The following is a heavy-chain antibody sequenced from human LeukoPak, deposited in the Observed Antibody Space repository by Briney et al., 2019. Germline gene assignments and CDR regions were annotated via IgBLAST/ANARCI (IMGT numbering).Heavy chain of an antibody. D-gene: IGHD6-19*01. CDR1: GFTFSSYG. CDR2: IRYDGSNK. J-gene: IGHJ4*02. Sequence: GSLRLSCAASGFTFSSYGMHWVRQAPGKGLEWVAFIRYDGSNKYYADSVKGRFTISRDNSKNTIYLQMNSLRVEDTAVYYCAKLSGWTGWFFDYWGQGTVVTVSS. V-gene: IGHV3-30*02. CDR3: AKLSGWTGWFFDY.